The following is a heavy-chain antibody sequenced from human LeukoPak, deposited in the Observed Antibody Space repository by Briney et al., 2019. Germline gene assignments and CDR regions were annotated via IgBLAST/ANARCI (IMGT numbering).Heavy chain of an antibody. V-gene: IGHV3-23*01. J-gene: IGHJ3*02. D-gene: IGHD4-17*01. Sequence: GGSLRLFCAASGFTFNNYALAWVRQTPEKGLECVSAISGDGVSPYYVDSVRGRFTISRDNAKNSLYLQMNSLRAEDTAVYYCARVNRYGDPDAFDIWGQGTMVTVSS. CDR1: GFTFNNYA. CDR3: ARVNRYGDPDAFDI. CDR2: ISGDGVSP.